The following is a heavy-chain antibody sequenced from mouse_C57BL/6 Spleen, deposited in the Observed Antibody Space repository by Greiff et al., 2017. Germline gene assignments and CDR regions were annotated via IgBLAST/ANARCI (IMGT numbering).Heavy chain of an antibody. CDR2: INPGSGGT. D-gene: IGHD2-4*01. Sequence: QVQLQQSGAELVRPGTSVKVSCKASGYAFTDYLIEWVKQRPGQGLEWIGVINPGSGGTNYNEKFKGKSTLTADKSSSTAYMQLSSLTSEDSAVYFCEMCAYDYVSAWFAYWGQGTLVTVSA. V-gene: IGHV1-54*01. CDR3: EMCAYDYVSAWFAY. CDR1: GYAFTDYL. J-gene: IGHJ3*01.